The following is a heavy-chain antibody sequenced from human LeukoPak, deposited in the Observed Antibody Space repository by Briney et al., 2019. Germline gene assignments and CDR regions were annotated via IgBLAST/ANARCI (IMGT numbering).Heavy chain of an antibody. V-gene: IGHV1-2*02. Sequence: GASVKVSCKASGYTFTGYYIHWVRQAPGQGLEGMGWINPNSGATNYAQKFQGRVTMTRDTSISTAYMELSRLISDDTAVYYCTSGDFWSGYPSPNYYYYMDVWGKGTTVTVSS. J-gene: IGHJ6*03. D-gene: IGHD3-3*01. CDR1: GYTFTGYY. CDR2: INPNSGAT. CDR3: TSGDFWSGYPSPNYYYYMDV.